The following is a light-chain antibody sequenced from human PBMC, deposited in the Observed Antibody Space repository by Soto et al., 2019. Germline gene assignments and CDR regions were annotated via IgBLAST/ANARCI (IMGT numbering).Light chain of an antibody. CDR2: DVS. Sequence: QSALTQPASVSGSPGQSITISCSGTSSDVGGFNYVSWYQQHPGKAPKLMIYDVSNRPSGVSNRFSGSKSGNTASLTISGIQAEDEADYYCSSYTGSSTNVFGTGTKLTVL. V-gene: IGLV2-14*01. CDR3: SSYTGSSTNV. J-gene: IGLJ1*01. CDR1: SSDVGGFNY.